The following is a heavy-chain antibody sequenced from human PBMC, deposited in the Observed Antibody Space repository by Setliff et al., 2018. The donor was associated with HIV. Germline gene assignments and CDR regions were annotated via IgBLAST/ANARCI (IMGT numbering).Heavy chain of an antibody. J-gene: IGHJ4*02. CDR3: VRDGKIGARLDY. CDR2: ISYDGRNK. Sequence: GGSLRLSCAASGFTFSSYAIHWVRQAPGKGLEWAAVISYDGRNKFYIDSVKGRFTLSRDNSKNTVYLQMNSLRPEDTGVYYCVRDGKIGARLDYWGPGTQVTVSS. V-gene: IGHV3-30*04. CDR1: GFTFSSYA. D-gene: IGHD6-6*01.